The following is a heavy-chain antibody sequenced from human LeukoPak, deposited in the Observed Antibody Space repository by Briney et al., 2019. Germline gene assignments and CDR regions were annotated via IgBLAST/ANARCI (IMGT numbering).Heavy chain of an antibody. CDR2: IYPGDSDT. CDR1: GYSFTSYW. D-gene: IGHD4-17*01. J-gene: IGHJ6*04. CDR3: ARQGAVTSSYYYGMDV. Sequence: GESLKISCKGSGYSFTSYWIGWVRQMPGKGLEGMVIIYPGDSDTRYSPSFQGQVTISADKSISTAYLQWNSLKASDTAMYYCARQGAVTSSYYYGMDVWGKGTTVTVSS. V-gene: IGHV5-51*01.